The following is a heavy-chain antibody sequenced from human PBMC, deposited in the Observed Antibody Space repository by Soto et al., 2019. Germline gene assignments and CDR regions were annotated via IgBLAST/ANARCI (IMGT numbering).Heavy chain of an antibody. V-gene: IGHV4-59*08. Sequence: SETLSLTCTVSGGSISGFYWSWIRQPPGKGLGWIGYIYYSGSTNYNPSLESRVTISVDTSKNQFSLKLTSLSAADTAVYFCARHPYGLDVWGPGTTVTVSS. CDR2: IYYSGST. CDR1: GGSISGFY. CDR3: ARHPYGLDV. J-gene: IGHJ6*02.